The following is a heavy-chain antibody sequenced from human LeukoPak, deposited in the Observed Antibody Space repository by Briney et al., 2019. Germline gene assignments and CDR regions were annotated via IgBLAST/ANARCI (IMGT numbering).Heavy chain of an antibody. J-gene: IGHJ3*01. D-gene: IGHD4-23*01. CDR1: GGSISDYY. CDR3: ARHAGAYGGVFDL. Sequence: SETLSLTCTVSGGSISDYYCSWIQQSPGKGLEWIGYIYYGGSTNYNPSLMSRVTMSVDTSKNQFSLKLTSVTAADTAVYYCARHAGAYGGVFDLWGQGTMVTVSS. CDR2: IYYGGST. V-gene: IGHV4-59*08.